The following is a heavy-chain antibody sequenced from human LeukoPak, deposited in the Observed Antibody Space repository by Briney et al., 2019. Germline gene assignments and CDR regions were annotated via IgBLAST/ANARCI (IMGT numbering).Heavy chain of an antibody. CDR3: ARDLPIFGALYYYCGMDV. V-gene: IGHV1-18*01. CDR2: ISAYNGNT. J-gene: IGHJ6*02. D-gene: IGHD3-3*01. CDR1: GYTFTSYG. Sequence: ASVKVSCKASGYTFTSYGISWVRQAPGQGLEWMGWISAYNGNTNYAQKLQGRVTMTTDTSTSTAYMELRSLRSDDTAVYYCARDLPIFGALYYYCGMDVWGQGTTVTVSS.